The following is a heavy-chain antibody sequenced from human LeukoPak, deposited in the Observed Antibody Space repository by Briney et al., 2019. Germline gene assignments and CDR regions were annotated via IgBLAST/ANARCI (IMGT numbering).Heavy chain of an antibody. J-gene: IGHJ4*02. V-gene: IGHV3-15*01. CDR1: GFTFSHAW. Sequence: GGSLRLSCAASGFTFSHAWMSWVRQAPGKGLEWVGRIKSKTDGGTTDYAAPVKGRFTISRDDSKNTLYLQMNSLKAEDTAVYYCTVVNYGSGSYPPGYWGQGTLVTVSS. D-gene: IGHD3-10*01. CDR2: IKSKTDGGTT. CDR3: TVVNYGSGSYPPGY.